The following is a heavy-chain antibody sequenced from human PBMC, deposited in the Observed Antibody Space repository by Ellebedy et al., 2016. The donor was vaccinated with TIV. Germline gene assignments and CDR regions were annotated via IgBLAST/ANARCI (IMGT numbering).Heavy chain of an antibody. CDR3: ARQWLGGEIDY. J-gene: IGHJ4*02. Sequence: ASVKVSXXASGHTFTSYGISWVRQAPGQGLEWMGWISAYNGNTNYAQKLQGRVTMTTDTSTSTAYMEPRSLRSDDTAVYYCARQWLGGEIDYWGQGTLVTVSS. CDR1: GHTFTSYG. D-gene: IGHD6-19*01. V-gene: IGHV1-18*04. CDR2: ISAYNGNT.